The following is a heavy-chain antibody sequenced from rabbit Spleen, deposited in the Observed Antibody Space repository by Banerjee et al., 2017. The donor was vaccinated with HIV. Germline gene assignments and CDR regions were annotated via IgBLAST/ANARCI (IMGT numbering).Heavy chain of an antibody. CDR2: INAATGRP. D-gene: IGHD2-1*01. CDR1: GFSFGDRDV. V-gene: IGHV1S45*01. J-gene: IGHJ4*01. Sequence: QEQLEESGGGLVKPGGSLTLTCKASGFSFGDRDVMCWVRQAPGKGLEWIACINAATGRPVYASWAKGRFTISKSSSTTVTLQLTSLTAADTATYFCARGSAAMTMLITGYYLGLWGPGTLV. CDR3: ARGSAAMTMLITGYYLGL.